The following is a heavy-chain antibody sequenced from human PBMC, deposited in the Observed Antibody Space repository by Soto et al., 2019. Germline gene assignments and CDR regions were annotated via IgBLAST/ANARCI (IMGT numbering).Heavy chain of an antibody. CDR3: AREPYDSSGYYSRPNYYYGMDV. CDR2: ISSSSSYI. J-gene: IGHJ6*02. V-gene: IGHV3-21*01. Sequence: GGSLRLSCAASGFTFSSYSMNWVRQAPGKGLEWVSSISSSSSYIYYADSVKGRFTISRDNAKNSLYLQMNSLRAEDTAVYYCAREPYDSSGYYSRPNYYYGMDVWGQGTTVTVSS. CDR1: GFTFSSYS. D-gene: IGHD3-22*01.